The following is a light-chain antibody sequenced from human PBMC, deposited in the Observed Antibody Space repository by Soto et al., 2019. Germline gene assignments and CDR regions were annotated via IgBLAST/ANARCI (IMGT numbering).Light chain of an antibody. Sequence: DIEMTQSPSSLSASVGDRLTITCRASQGIANYLAWYQHKPGKVPNLLIYAASTLQSGIPSRFSGGGSGTDFTLIISSLQPEDVATYYCQKYNSAPRTFGQGTKVEIK. V-gene: IGKV1-27*01. J-gene: IGKJ1*01. CDR1: QGIANY. CDR2: AAS. CDR3: QKYNSAPRT.